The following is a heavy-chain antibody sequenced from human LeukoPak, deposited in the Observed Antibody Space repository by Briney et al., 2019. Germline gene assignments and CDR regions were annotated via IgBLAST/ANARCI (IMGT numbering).Heavy chain of an antibody. V-gene: IGHV1-3*01. Sequence: ASVKVSCKASGYTFTSYAMHWVRQAPGQRLEWMGWINAGNGNTKYSQKFQGRVTITRDTSASTAYMELSSLRSEDTAVYYCARVKPPYCSGGSCYSDWFDPWGQGTLVTVSS. CDR1: GYTFTSYA. D-gene: IGHD2-15*01. J-gene: IGHJ5*02. CDR2: INAGNGNT. CDR3: ARVKPPYCSGGSCYSDWFDP.